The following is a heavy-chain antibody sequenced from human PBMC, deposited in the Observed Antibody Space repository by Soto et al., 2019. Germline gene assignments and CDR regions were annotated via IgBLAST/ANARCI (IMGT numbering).Heavy chain of an antibody. CDR2: IYPGDSNT. CDR3: ARHAYDFWSGHPNPRYYYGMDV. J-gene: IGHJ6*02. CDR1: GYSFTSYW. D-gene: IGHD3-3*01. V-gene: IGHV5-51*01. Sequence: GESLKISCKGSGYSFTSYWISWVRQMPGKGLEWMGIIYPGDSNTRYSPSLQGQVTISVDKSISTAYLQWSSLKATDTAMYYCARHAYDFWSGHPNPRYYYGMDVWGQGTTVTVS.